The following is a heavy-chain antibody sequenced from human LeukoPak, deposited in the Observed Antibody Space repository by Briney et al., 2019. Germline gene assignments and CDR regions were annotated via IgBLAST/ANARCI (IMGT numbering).Heavy chain of an antibody. CDR1: GGTFSSYA. J-gene: IGHJ6*03. V-gene: IGHV1-69*05. CDR2: IIPIFGTA. Sequence: SVKVSCKASGGTFSSYAISWVRLAPGQGLEWMGRIIPIFGTANYAQKFQGRVTITTDESTSTAYMELSSLRSEDTAVYYCARDLNYDSSGYRPGQNYYYYMDVWGKGTTVTVSS. CDR3: ARDLNYDSSGYRPGQNYYYYMDV. D-gene: IGHD3-22*01.